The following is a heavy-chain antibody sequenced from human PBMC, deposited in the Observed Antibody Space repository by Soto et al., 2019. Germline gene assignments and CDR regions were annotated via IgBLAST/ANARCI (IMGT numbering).Heavy chain of an antibody. CDR1: GYTFTDYS. CDR2: INPNSGDT. D-gene: IGHD4-17*01. J-gene: IGHJ5*02. Sequence: QVQLVQSGAEVKKPGASVKVSCKASGYTFTDYSMHWVRQAPGQGLEWMGWINPNSGDTDYAQKFQGRVIMSRDTSISTAYMELSRLRSDDTAVYFCARDLYGTPFDPWGQGTLVTVSS. CDR3: ARDLYGTPFDP. V-gene: IGHV1-2*02.